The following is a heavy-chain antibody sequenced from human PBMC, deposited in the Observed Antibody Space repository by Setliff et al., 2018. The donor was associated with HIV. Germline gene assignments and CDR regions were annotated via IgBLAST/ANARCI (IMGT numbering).Heavy chain of an antibody. V-gene: IGHV4-59*01. D-gene: IGHD2-15*01. CDR1: SGSISGYY. CDR3: ARATATWLVDN. CDR2: VSYSGST. J-gene: IGHJ4*02. Sequence: SETLSLTCRVSSGSISGYYWSWVRQPPGRGLEWIGYVSYSGSTSYNPSLKSRVTISVDASKNQFSLTLSSVTTADTAVYYCARATATWLVDNWGQGTLVTVSS.